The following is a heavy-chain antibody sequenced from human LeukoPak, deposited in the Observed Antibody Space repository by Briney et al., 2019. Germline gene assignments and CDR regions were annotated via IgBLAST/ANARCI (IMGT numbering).Heavy chain of an antibody. Sequence: GGTLRLSCAASGFTFSSYGMSWVRQAPGKGPEWVSAISGSGGSTYYADSVKGRFTISRDNSKNTLYLQMNSLRAEDTAVYYCAKEAYMVRGVFDYWGQGTLVTVSS. J-gene: IGHJ4*02. CDR2: ISGSGGST. V-gene: IGHV3-23*01. CDR3: AKEAYMVRGVFDY. D-gene: IGHD3-10*01. CDR1: GFTFSSYG.